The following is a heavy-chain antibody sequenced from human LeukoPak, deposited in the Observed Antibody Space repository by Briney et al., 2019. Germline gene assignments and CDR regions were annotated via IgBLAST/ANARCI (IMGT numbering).Heavy chain of an antibody. CDR1: GGSISYYY. CDR2: IYYSGTT. J-gene: IGHJ6*02. CDR3: AREDPQTTVPEGMDV. D-gene: IGHD4-17*01. Sequence: SETLSPTCTVSGGSISYYYWSWIRQSPGKGLEWIGYIYYSGTTNCNPSLKSRVTISVDTSKNQFSLQLRSVTAADTAVYYCAREDPQTTVPEGMDVWGQGTTVTVSS. V-gene: IGHV4-59*01.